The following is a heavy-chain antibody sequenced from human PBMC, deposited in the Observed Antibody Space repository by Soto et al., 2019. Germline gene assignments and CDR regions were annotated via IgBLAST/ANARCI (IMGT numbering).Heavy chain of an antibody. J-gene: IGHJ4*02. CDR1: GYTFTSYG. D-gene: IGHD4-4*01. CDR3: ARDPDYSNYDISGLDY. CDR2: ISAYNGNT. Sequence: XSVKFSCKASGYTFTSYGISWVRQAPGQGLEWMGWISAYNGNTNYAQKLQGRVTMTTDTSTSTAYMELRSLRSDDTAVYYCARDPDYSNYDISGLDYWGQGPLVTVSS. V-gene: IGHV1-18*01.